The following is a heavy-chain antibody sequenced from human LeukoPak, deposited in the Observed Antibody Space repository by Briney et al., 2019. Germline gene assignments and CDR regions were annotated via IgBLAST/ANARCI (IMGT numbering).Heavy chain of an antibody. CDR1: GFTFSSYW. J-gene: IGHJ4*02. Sequence: HPGGSLRLSCAASGFTFSSYWMSWVRQAPGKGLEWVANIKQDGSEKYYVDSVKGRFTISRDNAKNSLYLQMNSLRAEDTAVYYCARDFGSDYYGSGSYPLFDYWGQGTLVTVSS. CDR3: ARDFGSDYYGSGSYPLFDY. D-gene: IGHD3-10*01. V-gene: IGHV3-7*01. CDR2: IKQDGSEK.